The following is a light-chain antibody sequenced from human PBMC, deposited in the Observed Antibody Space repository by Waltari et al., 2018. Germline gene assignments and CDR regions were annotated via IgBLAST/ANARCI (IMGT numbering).Light chain of an antibody. Sequence: VLTQSPGTLSLSPGERVTLPCRASQSLSKKYLAWYQQKPGQAPMLRIYGASSRAAGIPDRFSGSGSGTDFTLTISRLEPEDFAMYYCQQYGSSVMYTFGQGTKLEIK. CDR1: QSLSKKY. J-gene: IGKJ2*01. V-gene: IGKV3-20*01. CDR3: QQYGSSVMYT. CDR2: GAS.